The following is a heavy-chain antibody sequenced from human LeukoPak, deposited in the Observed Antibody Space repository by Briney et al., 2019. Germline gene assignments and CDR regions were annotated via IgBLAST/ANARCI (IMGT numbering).Heavy chain of an antibody. CDR1: GGSISSSSYY. V-gene: IGHV4-39*01. CDR3: SLYSSSWYESKSGFDY. J-gene: IGHJ4*02. D-gene: IGHD6-13*01. CDR2: IYYSGST. Sequence: PSETLRLPCTVSGGSISSSSYYWGWIRQPPGKGLEWIGSIYYSGSTYYNPSLKSRVTISVDTSKNQFSLKLSSVTAADTAVYYCSLYSSSWYESKSGFDYWGQGNLVTVSS.